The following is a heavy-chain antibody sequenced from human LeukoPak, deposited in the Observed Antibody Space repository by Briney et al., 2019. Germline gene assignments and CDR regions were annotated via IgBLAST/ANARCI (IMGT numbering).Heavy chain of an antibody. Sequence: ASVKVSCKASGYTFTGYYMHWVRQAPGQGLEWMGWINPNSGGTNYAQKFQGRVTITRDTSISTAYMELSRLRSDDTAVYYCARLLTRDYNYWFDPWGQGTLVTVSS. D-gene: IGHD5-24*01. CDR1: GYTFTGYY. V-gene: IGHV1-2*02. J-gene: IGHJ5*02. CDR3: ARLLTRDYNYWFDP. CDR2: INPNSGGT.